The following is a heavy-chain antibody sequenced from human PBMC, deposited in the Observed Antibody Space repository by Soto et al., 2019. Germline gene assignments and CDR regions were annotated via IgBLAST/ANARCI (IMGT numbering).Heavy chain of an antibody. D-gene: IGHD3-10*01. CDR2: LYYTGSGGSP. V-gene: IGHV4-59*02. CDR1: GAFVSGSY. Sequence: QVQLQESGPGLVKPSESVSLTCSVSGAFVSGSYWGWIRQPPGKGLEFIGYLYYTGSGGSPKYNPSFETRATISVDASKNRASLKLISVTAADTAVYVCARLQHYNHFDSWGRGTLVSVSS. J-gene: IGHJ4*02. CDR3: ARLQHYNHFDS.